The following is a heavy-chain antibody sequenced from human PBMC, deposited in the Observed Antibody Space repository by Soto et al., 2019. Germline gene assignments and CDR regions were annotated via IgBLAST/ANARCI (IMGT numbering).Heavy chain of an antibody. V-gene: IGHV3-48*03. J-gene: IGHJ4*02. Sequence: PGGSLRLSCAASGFTFTNYEMNWVRQAPGKGLEWISYISSSGKTISYADSVKGRFTISRDNAKNSPYLQMNSLRAEDTAVYYCARDPEKYSGSDLGIDYWGQGTLVTVSS. CDR2: ISSSGKTI. CDR3: ARDPEKYSGSDLGIDY. D-gene: IGHD5-12*01. CDR1: GFTFTNYE.